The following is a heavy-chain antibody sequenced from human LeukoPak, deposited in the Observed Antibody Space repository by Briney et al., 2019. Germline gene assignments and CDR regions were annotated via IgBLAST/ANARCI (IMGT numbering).Heavy chain of an antibody. V-gene: IGHV3-7*01. CDR2: IKQDGSEK. D-gene: IGHD6-13*01. J-gene: IGHJ4*02. CDR3: ARAEQQLLFY. Sequence: GGSLRLSCAASGFTFTNYWMSWVRQAPGKGLEWVANIKQDGSEKYYVDSVKGRFTISRDNAKNSLYLQMNSLRAEDTAVYYCARAEQQLLFYWGQGTLVTVSS. CDR1: GFTFTNYW.